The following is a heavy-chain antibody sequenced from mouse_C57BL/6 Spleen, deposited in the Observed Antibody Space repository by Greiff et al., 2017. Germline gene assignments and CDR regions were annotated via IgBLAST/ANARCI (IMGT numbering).Heavy chain of an antibody. CDR2: INPNNGGT. D-gene: IGHD1-1*01. CDR1: GYTFTDYY. CDR3: ARGGYYGSSPLWYFDV. J-gene: IGHJ1*03. Sequence: VQLQQSGPELVKPGASVKISCKASGYTFTDYYMNWVKQSHGKSLEWIGDINPNNGGTSYNQKFKGKATLTVDKSASTAYMELRSLTSEDSSVYYCARGGYYGSSPLWYFDVWGTGTTVTVSS. V-gene: IGHV1-26*01.